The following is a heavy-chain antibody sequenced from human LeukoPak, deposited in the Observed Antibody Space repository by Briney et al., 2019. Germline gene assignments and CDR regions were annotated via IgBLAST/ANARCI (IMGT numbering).Heavy chain of an antibody. CDR2: IYTSGST. D-gene: IGHD3-16*01. Sequence: RSSETLSLTCTVSGGSISSYYWSWIRQPAGKGLEWIGRIYTSGSTNYNPSLKGRVTMSVDTSKNQFSLKLSSVTAADTAVYYCARESGGETNGAFDIWGQGTMVTVSS. J-gene: IGHJ3*02. CDR3: ARESGGETNGAFDI. V-gene: IGHV4-4*07. CDR1: GGSISSYY.